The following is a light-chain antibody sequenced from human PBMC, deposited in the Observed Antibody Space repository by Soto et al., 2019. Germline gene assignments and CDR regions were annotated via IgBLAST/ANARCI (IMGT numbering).Light chain of an antibody. J-gene: IGLJ2*01. V-gene: IGLV1-51*01. Sequence: QSVLTQPPSVSAAPGQKVSISCSGSSSNIGNNFVYWYRQLPGTAPKVLIYDNSKRHSGIPDRFSGSKSGTSATLGITGLQTGDEADYYCGTWDSSLSTGVFGGGTQLTVL. CDR1: SSNIGNNF. CDR2: DNS. CDR3: GTWDSSLSTGV.